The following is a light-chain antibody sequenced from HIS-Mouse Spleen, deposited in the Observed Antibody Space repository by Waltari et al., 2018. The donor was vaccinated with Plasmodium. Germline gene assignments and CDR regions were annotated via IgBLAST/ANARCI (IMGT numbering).Light chain of an antibody. J-gene: IGLJ2*01. CDR2: EGS. V-gene: IGLV2-23*03. Sequence: QSALTQPASVSGSPGQSITISCPGTSRDVGSYNLVSWYQHPPGKAPKLMIYEGSKRPSGVSNRFSGSKSGNTASLTISGLQAEDEADYYCCSYAGSSTFVVFGGGTKLTVL. CDR1: SRDVGSYNL. CDR3: CSYAGSSTFVV.